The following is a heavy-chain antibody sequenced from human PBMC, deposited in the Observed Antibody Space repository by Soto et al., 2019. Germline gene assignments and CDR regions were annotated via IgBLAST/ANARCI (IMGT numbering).Heavy chain of an antibody. J-gene: IGHJ5*02. V-gene: IGHV1-69*01. CDR3: ARKYYYGSGSYPDWFDP. D-gene: IGHD3-10*01. CDR2: IIPIFGTA. CDR1: GGTFSSYA. Sequence: QVQLVQSGAEVKKPGSSVKVSCKASGGTFSSYAISWVRQAPGQGLEWMGGIIPIFGTANYAQKFQGRVTITADESTSTAYMELSSLRSEDTAVYYCARKYYYGSGSYPDWFDPWGQGTLVTVSS.